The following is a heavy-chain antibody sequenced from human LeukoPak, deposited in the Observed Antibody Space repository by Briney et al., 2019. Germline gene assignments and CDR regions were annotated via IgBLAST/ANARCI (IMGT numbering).Heavy chain of an antibody. V-gene: IGHV4-34*01. CDR2: INHSGST. CDR1: GGSFSGYY. CDR3: ARFFPNNFDY. D-gene: IGHD3-3*01. Sequence: SETLSLTCAVYGGSFSGYYWSWIRQPPGKGLEWIGEINHSGSTNYNPSLKSRVTISVDTSKNQFSLKLSSVTAADTAVYYCARFFPNNFDYWGQGTLVTVSS. J-gene: IGHJ4*02.